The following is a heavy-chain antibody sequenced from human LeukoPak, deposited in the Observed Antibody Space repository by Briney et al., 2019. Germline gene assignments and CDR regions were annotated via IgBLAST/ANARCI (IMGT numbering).Heavy chain of an antibody. Sequence: GGSLRLSCAASGFTFSDYYMGWIRQAPGKGLEWVSYISSSGSTIYYADSVKGRFTISRDNAKNSLYLQMNSLRAEDTAVYYCARDHRGYCSSTSCYTYWFDPWGQGTLVTVSS. V-gene: IGHV3-11*04. D-gene: IGHD2-2*02. CDR3: ARDHRGYCSSTSCYTYWFDP. CDR1: GFTFSDYY. J-gene: IGHJ5*02. CDR2: ISSSGSTI.